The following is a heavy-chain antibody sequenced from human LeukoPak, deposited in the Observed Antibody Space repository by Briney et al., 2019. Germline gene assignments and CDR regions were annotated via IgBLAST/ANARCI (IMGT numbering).Heavy chain of an antibody. CDR1: GYTFTSYG. V-gene: IGHV1-18*01. J-gene: IGHJ6*02. CDR2: ISAYNGNA. D-gene: IGHD4-17*01. CDR3: ARDLTTVTTVVSYYYYYGMDV. Sequence: GASVKLSYKAAGYTFTSYGISWGRQAPGQGLEWRGWISAYNGNANYDQKLQGRGTMTTETTTSTAYIELKSLTSDDTAVYYCARDLTTVTTVVSYYYYYGMDVWGQGTTVTVP.